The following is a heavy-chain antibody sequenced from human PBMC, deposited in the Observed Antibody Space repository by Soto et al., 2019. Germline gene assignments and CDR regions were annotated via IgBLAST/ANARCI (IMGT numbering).Heavy chain of an antibody. V-gene: IGHV4-31*03. D-gene: IGHD6-6*01. J-gene: IGHJ4*02. CDR3: ARHVEYTAATDS. CDR2: IYHRGTT. CDR1: GGSIKTTGYY. Sequence: QVKMQESGPGLVKPSETLSLTCTVSGGSIKTTGYYWNWIRQRPGKGLEWIGNIYHRGTTYYHPSLKGRVSLPGDTSNNQFSLRLTSVTAADTAVYFWARHVEYTAATDSWGQGILVTVSA.